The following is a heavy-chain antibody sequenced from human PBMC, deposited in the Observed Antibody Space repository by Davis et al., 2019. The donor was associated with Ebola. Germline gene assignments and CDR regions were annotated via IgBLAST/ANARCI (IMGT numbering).Heavy chain of an antibody. CDR2: IYPGDSDT. CDR3: ARHVPGCSSTSCYLYYFDY. CDR1: GYSFTSYW. D-gene: IGHD2-2*01. V-gene: IGHV5-51*01. J-gene: IGHJ4*02. Sequence: GESLKISCKGSGYSFTSYWIGWVRQMPGKGLEWMGIIYPGDSDTRYSPSFQGQVTISADKSISTAYLQWSSLKASDTAMYYCARHVPGCSSTSCYLYYFDYWGQGTLVTVSS.